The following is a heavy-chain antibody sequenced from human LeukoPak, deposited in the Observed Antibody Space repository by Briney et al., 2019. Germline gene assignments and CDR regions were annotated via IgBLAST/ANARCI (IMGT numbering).Heavy chain of an antibody. Sequence: PSETLSLTCTVSGGTISSYSWNWIRQPAGKGLEWIGRIYTSGSTNYNASLKSRVSMSVDTSKSQFSLKLSSVTAADTAVFYCARENSGSYREFDYWGQGTLVTVSS. J-gene: IGHJ4*02. CDR3: ARENSGSYREFDY. D-gene: IGHD1-26*01. V-gene: IGHV4-4*07. CDR1: GGTISSYS. CDR2: IYTSGST.